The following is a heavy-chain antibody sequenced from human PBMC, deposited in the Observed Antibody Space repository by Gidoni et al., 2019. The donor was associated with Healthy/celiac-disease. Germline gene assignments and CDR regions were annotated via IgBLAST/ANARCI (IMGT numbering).Heavy chain of an antibody. V-gene: IGHV3-23*01. Sequence: EVQLFESGGGLVQPGGSLRLSCSDSGSPFRSYAMNWVLQAPGKGLECVSAISGSGGSTYYADCVKGRFTISRDNSKNTLYLQMNSLRDEDTAVYYCAKDRIAVAGDYFDYWGQGTLVTVSS. CDR3: AKDRIAVAGDYFDY. CDR1: GSPFRSYA. CDR2: ISGSGGST. J-gene: IGHJ4*02. D-gene: IGHD6-19*01.